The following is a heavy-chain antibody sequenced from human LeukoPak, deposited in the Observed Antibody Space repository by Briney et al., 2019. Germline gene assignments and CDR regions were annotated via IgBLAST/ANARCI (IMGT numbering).Heavy chain of an antibody. J-gene: IGHJ6*02. CDR1: GYTFTSYD. CDR2: MNPNSGNT. Sequence: ASVKVSCKASGYTFTSYDINWVRQATGQGLEWMGWMNPNSGNTGYAQKFQGRVTMTRNTSRSTAYMELSSLRSEDTAVYYCASPYSSGWYGGGYYYYGMDVWGQGTTVTVSS. CDR3: ASPYSSGWYGGGYYYYGMDV. V-gene: IGHV1-8*01. D-gene: IGHD6-19*01.